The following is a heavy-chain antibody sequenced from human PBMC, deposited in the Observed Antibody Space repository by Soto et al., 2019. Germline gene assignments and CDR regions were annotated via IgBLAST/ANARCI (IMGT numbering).Heavy chain of an antibody. Sequence: EVQLVESGGGLVQPGRSLRLSCAGSGFTFDAHAMHWVRQAPGKGLEWVSTISWHSDNIHYADSVKGRLTISRDNAKNSLYLQLNSLRAEDTALYYCARCGTTSSFSAIRIWGQGTLVTVSS. CDR2: ISWHSDNI. D-gene: IGHD1-7*01. CDR3: ARCGTTSSFSAIRI. V-gene: IGHV3-9*01. J-gene: IGHJ4*02. CDR1: GFTFDAHA.